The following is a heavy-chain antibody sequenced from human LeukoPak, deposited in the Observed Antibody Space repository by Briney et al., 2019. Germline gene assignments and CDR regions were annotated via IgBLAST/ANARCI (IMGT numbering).Heavy chain of an antibody. Sequence: GGSLRLSCAASGFTVSSNYMSWVRQAPGKGLEWVSVIYSGGSTYYADSVKGRFTISRDNSKNTLYLQMNSLRAEDTAVYYCAKGPASNSPEAAAGTAGDYWGQGTLVTVSS. D-gene: IGHD6-13*01. V-gene: IGHV3-53*01. J-gene: IGHJ4*02. CDR2: IYSGGST. CDR3: AKGPASNSPEAAAGTAGDY. CDR1: GFTVSSNY.